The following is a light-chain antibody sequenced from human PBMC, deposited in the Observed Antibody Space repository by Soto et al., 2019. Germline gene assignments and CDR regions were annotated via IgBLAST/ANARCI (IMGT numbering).Light chain of an antibody. J-gene: IGKJ5*01. CDR3: QYHGSSPIT. CDR2: AAS. Sequence: EIVLTQSPGTLSFSPGERATLSCRSSDSFRTSYLACYQQKPGQAPTLLIFAASSSASGIPDRFIGSGSGTDFTLTTSRLEPEDFALFYCQYHGSSPITFGQGTLLEI. V-gene: IGKV3-20*01. CDR1: DSFRTSY.